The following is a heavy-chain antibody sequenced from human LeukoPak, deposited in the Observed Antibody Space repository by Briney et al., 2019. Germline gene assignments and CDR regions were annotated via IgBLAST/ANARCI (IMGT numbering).Heavy chain of an antibody. CDR3: SYSGYRWDVIRFDY. D-gene: IGHD2-8*02. V-gene: IGHV1-2*02. J-gene: IGHJ4*02. CDR2: INLNSGGT. Sequence: ASVKVSCKASGYTLTDYYMNWVRQAPGQGLEWMGWINLNSGGTNYAPKFQGRVTVTRDTSISTAYMELSSLRSDDTAVYYCSYSGYRWDVIRFDYWGQGTLVTVSS. CDR1: GYTLTDYY.